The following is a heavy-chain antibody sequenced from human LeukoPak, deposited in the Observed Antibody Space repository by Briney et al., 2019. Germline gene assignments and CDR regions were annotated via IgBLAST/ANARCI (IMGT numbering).Heavy chain of an antibody. V-gene: IGHV3-21*01. Sequence: PGGSLRLSCIASGFTFTTYSMNWVRQAPGKGLEWVSFIRSSSSDIYYADSVKGRFTISRDNAKNSLYLQMDSLRAEDTAVYYCARVRSGSLDYWGQGTLVTVSS. CDR2: IRSSSSDI. J-gene: IGHJ4*02. CDR3: ARVRSGSLDY. CDR1: GFTFTTYS. D-gene: IGHD1-26*01.